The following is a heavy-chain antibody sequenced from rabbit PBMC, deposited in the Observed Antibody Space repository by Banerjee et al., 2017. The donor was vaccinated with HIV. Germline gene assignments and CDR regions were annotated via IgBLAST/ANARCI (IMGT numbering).Heavy chain of an antibody. D-gene: IGHD1-1*01. Sequence: QEQLVESGGGLVQPGGSLKLSCKASGFDFSSYGVSWVRQAPGKGLEWIGYIDFVFGSTYYASWVNGRFTISSHNAQNTLYLQLNSLTAADTATYFCVYSSGYYHPYYFKLWGPGTLVTVS. CDR2: IDFVFGST. J-gene: IGHJ4*01. V-gene: IGHV1S47*01. CDR3: VYSSGYYHPYYFKL. CDR1: GFDFSSYG.